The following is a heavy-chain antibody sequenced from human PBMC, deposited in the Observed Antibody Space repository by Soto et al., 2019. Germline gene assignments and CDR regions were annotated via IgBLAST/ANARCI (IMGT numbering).Heavy chain of an antibody. J-gene: IGHJ6*02. D-gene: IGHD6-6*01. Sequence: PGGSLRLSCAASGFTFDDYTMHWVRQAPGKGLEWVSLISWDGGSTYYADSVKGRFTISRDNSKNSLYLQMNSLRTEDTALYYCAKVGSSGHYYYGMDVWGQGTTVTVSS. V-gene: IGHV3-43*01. CDR2: ISWDGGST. CDR1: GFTFDDYT. CDR3: AKVGSSGHYYYGMDV.